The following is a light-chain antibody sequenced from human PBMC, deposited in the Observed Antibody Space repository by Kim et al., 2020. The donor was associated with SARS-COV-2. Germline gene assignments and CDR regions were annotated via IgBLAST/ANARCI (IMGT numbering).Light chain of an antibody. J-gene: IGLJ2*01. CDR1: SSNIGSSS. V-gene: IGLV1-47*02. CDR3: AAWDDSLNGWV. Sequence: ELTQPPSVSGTPGQRVTISCSGSSSNIGSSSVYWFQHLPGTAPKLLISTNNLRPSGVPDRFSGSKSGTSASLAISGLRSDDESDYYCAAWDDSLNGWVFGGGTQLTVL. CDR2: TNN.